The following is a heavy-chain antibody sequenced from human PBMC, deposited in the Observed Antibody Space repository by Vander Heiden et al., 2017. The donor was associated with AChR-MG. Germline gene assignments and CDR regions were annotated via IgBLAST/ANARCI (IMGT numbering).Heavy chain of an antibody. CDR2: IYADGTT. V-gene: IGHV3-53*02. J-gene: IGHJ4*02. D-gene: IGHD4-17*01. Sequence: EVQLVETGGGLIQSGGSLRPSCAASGFIVRINSMTWVRQGPGKGLEWGSVIYADGTTYYADSLRGRFTISRDNSKNTVYLQINNLRADDTAVYYCATGTTMTYWGQGTLVTVSS. CDR3: ATGTTMTY. CDR1: GFIVRINS.